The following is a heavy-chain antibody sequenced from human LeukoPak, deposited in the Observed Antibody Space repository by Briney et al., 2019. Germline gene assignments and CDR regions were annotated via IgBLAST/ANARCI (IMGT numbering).Heavy chain of an antibody. CDR2: ISYDGSNK. D-gene: IGHD3-22*01. CDR3: AKESGSDDSSGYYVPGYYYYYMDV. J-gene: IGHJ6*03. V-gene: IGHV3-30*18. Sequence: GGSLGLSCAASGFTFSSYGMHWVRQAPGKGLEWVAVISYDGSNKYYADSVKGRFTISRDNSKNTLYLQMNSLRAEDTAVCYCAKESGSDDSSGYYVPGYYYYYMDVWGKGTTVTVSS. CDR1: GFTFSSYG.